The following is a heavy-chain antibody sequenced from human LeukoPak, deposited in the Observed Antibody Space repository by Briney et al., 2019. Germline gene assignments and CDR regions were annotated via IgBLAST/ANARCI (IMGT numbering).Heavy chain of an antibody. CDR2: ISGSATYI. D-gene: IGHD1-26*01. Sequence: GGSLRLSCAASGFTFNNYDINWVRQAPGKGLEWVSSISGSATYIYYADSAKGRFTISRDNAKNSLYLQMNSLRAEDTAVYYCARDLGGSYLPDAFDIWGQGTMVTVSS. CDR3: ARDLGGSYLPDAFDI. CDR1: GFTFNNYD. V-gene: IGHV3-21*01. J-gene: IGHJ3*02.